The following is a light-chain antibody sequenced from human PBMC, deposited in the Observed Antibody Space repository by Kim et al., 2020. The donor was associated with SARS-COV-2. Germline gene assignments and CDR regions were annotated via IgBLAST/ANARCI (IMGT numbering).Light chain of an antibody. CDR3: QKYDSAPWT. J-gene: IGKJ1*01. CDR2: AAS. Sequence: ASVGDRVTITCRASQDIANSLAWYLQKPGKVPQVLIYAASTLQSGVPSRFSGSGSGTEFTLTIGSLQTEDVATYYCQKYDSAPWTFGPGTKVEIK. CDR1: QDIANS. V-gene: IGKV1-27*01.